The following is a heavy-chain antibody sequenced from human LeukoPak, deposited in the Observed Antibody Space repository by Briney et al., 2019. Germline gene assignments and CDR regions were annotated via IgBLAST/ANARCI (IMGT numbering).Heavy chain of an antibody. V-gene: IGHV3-72*01. D-gene: IGHD1-26*01. CDR3: TRVLGGGILWFDY. CDR1: GFTFSDHY. J-gene: IGHJ5*01. Sequence: AGGSLRLSCAASGFTFSDHYMDWVRQARGRGPEWVGRTRNKANSYTADYAASVKVRFTVSRDDSKNSLYLQMTSLKAEDTAVYYCTRVLGGGILWFDYWGQGALVTVSS. CDR2: TRNKANSYTA.